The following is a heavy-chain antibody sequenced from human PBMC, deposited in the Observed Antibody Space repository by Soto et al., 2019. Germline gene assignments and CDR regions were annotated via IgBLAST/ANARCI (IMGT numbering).Heavy chain of an antibody. CDR3: ARERYQVISDGMDV. V-gene: IGHV1-2*02. J-gene: IGHJ6*02. Sequence: ASVKVSCKASGYTFTSYAMHWVRQAPGQRLEWMGWSNPQTGGTSYAQKFQGRVTLSRDTSINTAYLELSRLTFDDAAVYFCARERYQVISDGMDVWGQGTTVTVSS. CDR1: GYTFTSYA. CDR2: SNPQTGGT. D-gene: IGHD2-2*01.